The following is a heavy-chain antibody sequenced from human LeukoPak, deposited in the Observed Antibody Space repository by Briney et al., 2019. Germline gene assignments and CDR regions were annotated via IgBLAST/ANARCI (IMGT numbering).Heavy chain of an antibody. CDR2: IRYDGSNK. D-gene: IGHD5-18*01. CDR1: GFTFSNFH. V-gene: IGHV3-30*02. CDR3: AKDFTAMVRGGDY. J-gene: IGHJ4*02. Sequence: PGGSLRLSCAASGFTFSNFHMHWVRQAPGKGLEWVAFIRYDGSNKYYADSVKGRFTISRDNSKNTLYLQMNSLRAEDTALYYCAKDFTAMVRGGDYWGQGTLVTVSS.